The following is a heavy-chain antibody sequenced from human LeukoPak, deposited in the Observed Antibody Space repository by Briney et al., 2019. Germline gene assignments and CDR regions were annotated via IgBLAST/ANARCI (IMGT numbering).Heavy chain of an antibody. CDR3: ARDQHYDIFEGNWFDP. V-gene: IGHV4-61*02. D-gene: IGHD3-9*01. CDR1: GGSISSGSYY. J-gene: IGHJ5*02. CDR2: IYTSGST. Sequence: SETLSLTCTVSGGSISSGSYYWSWIRQPAGKGLEWIGRIYTSGSTYYNPSLKGRVTISVDTSRNQFSLKVSSVTAADTAVYYCARDQHYDIFEGNWFDPWGQGTLVTVSS.